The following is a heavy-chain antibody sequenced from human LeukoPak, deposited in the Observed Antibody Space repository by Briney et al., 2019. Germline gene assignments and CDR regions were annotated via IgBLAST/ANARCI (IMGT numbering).Heavy chain of an antibody. CDR3: AKSWDTVTRGRTYFDY. J-gene: IGHJ4*02. Sequence: GGSLRLSCVASGFIFSRYGMHWVRQAPGKGLEWVAIISNDGSETYYVDSVKGRFTISRDNSENMLYLQVNSLRVEDTAVYYCAKSWDTVTRGRTYFDYWGQGTLVIASS. CDR2: ISNDGSET. D-gene: IGHD4-17*01. CDR1: GFIFSRYG. V-gene: IGHV3-30*18.